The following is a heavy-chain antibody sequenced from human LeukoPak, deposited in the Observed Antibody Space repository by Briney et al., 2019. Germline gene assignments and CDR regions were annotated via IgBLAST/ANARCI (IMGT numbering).Heavy chain of an antibody. D-gene: IGHD2-2*01. Sequence: RGESLKISCKGSGYNFASYWIGWVRQMPGKGLEWMGNINPGDSDTRYSPPFQGQVTMTVDKSINTAYLYWSSLKASDTAMYYCTRYQVPPGRDYFDYWGQGTLVTVSS. CDR2: INPGDSDT. J-gene: IGHJ4*02. V-gene: IGHV5-51*01. CDR3: TRYQVPPGRDYFDY. CDR1: GYNFASYW.